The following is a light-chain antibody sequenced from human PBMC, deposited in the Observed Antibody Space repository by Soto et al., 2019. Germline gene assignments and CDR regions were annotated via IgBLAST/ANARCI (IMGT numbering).Light chain of an antibody. Sequence: QSVLTQPASVSGSPGQSITISCTGTRSDIGTYNYVSWYQQHPGKAPRLVIYDVSNRPSGVSNRFSGSKSGNTASLTIAGLQSEDEADYYCKSYTSRTSFVFGTGTKVTVL. CDR1: RSDIGTYNY. CDR3: KSYTSRTSFV. V-gene: IGLV2-14*01. J-gene: IGLJ1*01. CDR2: DVS.